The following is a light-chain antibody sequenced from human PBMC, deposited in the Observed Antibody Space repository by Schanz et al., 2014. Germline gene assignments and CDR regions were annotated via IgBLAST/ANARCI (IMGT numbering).Light chain of an antibody. V-gene: IGKV1-33*01. J-gene: IGKJ3*01. CDR2: DAS. CDR1: QDISNY. CDR3: QQYDNRPHT. Sequence: DIQMTQSPSSLSASVGDRVTMVCQASQDISNYLNWFQQKPGKAPKLLIYDASDLETGVPSRFSGGGFGTHFTFNISSLQPEDIATYYCQQYDNRPHTCGPGTKVYIK.